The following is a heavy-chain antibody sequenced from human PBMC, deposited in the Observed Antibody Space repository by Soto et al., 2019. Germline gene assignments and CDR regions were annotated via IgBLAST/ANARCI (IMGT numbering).Heavy chain of an antibody. Sequence: GGSLRLSCAASGFSFSSYSMNLVRQAPGKGLEWVSYISSSSTIYYADSVKGRFTISRDNAKNSLYLQMNSLRAEDTAVYYCAGGYYGSGSYSDYYYYMDVWGKGTTVTVSS. CDR3: AGGYYGSGSYSDYYYYMDV. D-gene: IGHD3-10*01. J-gene: IGHJ6*03. CDR1: GFSFSSYS. CDR2: ISSSSTI. V-gene: IGHV3-48*01.